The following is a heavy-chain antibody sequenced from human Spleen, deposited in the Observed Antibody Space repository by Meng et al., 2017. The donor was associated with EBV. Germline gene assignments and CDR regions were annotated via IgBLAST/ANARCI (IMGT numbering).Heavy chain of an antibody. Sequence: QVQLQESGPGLVKPSGTLSPTCAVSGGSISSSNWWSWVRQPPGKGLEWIGEIYHSGSANYNPSLKSRVTISVDKSKNQFSLKLSSVTAADTAVYYCARVRGSGTYYSEADWDYWGQGTLVTVSS. J-gene: IGHJ4*02. CDR3: ARVRGSGTYYSEADWDY. D-gene: IGHD3-10*01. CDR1: GGSISSSNW. CDR2: IYHSGSA. V-gene: IGHV4-4*02.